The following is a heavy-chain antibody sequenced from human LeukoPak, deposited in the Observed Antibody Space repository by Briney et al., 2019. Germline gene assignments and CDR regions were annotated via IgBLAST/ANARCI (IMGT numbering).Heavy chain of an antibody. CDR2: INQDESRK. V-gene: IGHV3-7*01. J-gene: IGHJ2*01. CDR1: GFTFSRFW. CDR3: AKLIRDVTIYDF. Sequence: TGGSLRLSCAASGFTFSRFWMSWVRQAPGKWLEWVASINQDESRKHYSDSVRGRFTISRDNTRNSLFLHMDSLSVDDTAIYYCAKLIRDVTIYDFWGRGALVTVSS. D-gene: IGHD3/OR15-3a*01.